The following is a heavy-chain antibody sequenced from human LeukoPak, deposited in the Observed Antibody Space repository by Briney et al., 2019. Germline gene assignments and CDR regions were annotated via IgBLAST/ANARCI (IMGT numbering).Heavy chain of an antibody. J-gene: IGHJ3*01. D-gene: IGHD3-10*01. Sequence: PGGSLRLSCAASGFTFSSYKMNWVRQAPGKGLEWVSYISSSGSTIYYADSVKGRFTISRDSAKNSLYLQMNSLRAEDTAVYYCARVNLWFGELDLEGAFDFWGQGTMVTVSS. CDR3: ARVNLWFGELDLEGAFDF. CDR2: ISSSGSTI. CDR1: GFTFSSYK. V-gene: IGHV3-48*03.